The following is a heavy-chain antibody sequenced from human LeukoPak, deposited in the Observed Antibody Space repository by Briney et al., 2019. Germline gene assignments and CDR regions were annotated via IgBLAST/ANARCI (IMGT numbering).Heavy chain of an antibody. Sequence: GGSLRLSCAASGFTFSSYSMNWVRQAPGKGLEWVANIKQDGSEKYYVDSVKGRFTISRDNAKNSLYLQMNSLRAEDTAVYYCARVRAAAGKNNKDWFDPWGQGTLVTVSS. J-gene: IGHJ5*02. CDR2: IKQDGSEK. CDR3: ARVRAAAGKNNKDWFDP. V-gene: IGHV3-7*01. CDR1: GFTFSSYS. D-gene: IGHD6-13*01.